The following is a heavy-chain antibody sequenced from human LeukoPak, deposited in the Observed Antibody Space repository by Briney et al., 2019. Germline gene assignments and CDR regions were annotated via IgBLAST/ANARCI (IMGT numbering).Heavy chain of an antibody. V-gene: IGHV4-4*07. CDR1: GGSVSTYY. CDR3: AREDNWGFPYFDY. D-gene: IGHD7-27*01. CDR2: VHTSGST. J-gene: IGHJ4*02. Sequence: SETLSLTCTVSGGSVSTYYWSWIRQPAGKRLEWIGRVHTSGSTNYNPSLKSRVTMSVDTSKNQFSLTLSSVTAADTAVYYCAREDNWGFPYFDYWGQGTLVTVSS.